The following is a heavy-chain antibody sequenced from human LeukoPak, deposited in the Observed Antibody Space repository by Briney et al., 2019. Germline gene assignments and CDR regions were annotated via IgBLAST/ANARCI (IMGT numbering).Heavy chain of an antibody. Sequence: SETLSLTRAVYGGSFSGYYWSWIRQPPGKGLEWIGEINHSGSTNYNPSLKSRVTISVDTSKNQFSLKLSSVTAADTAVYYCARGDQGGYYFDYWGQGTLVTVSS. D-gene: IGHD2-2*01. CDR3: ARGDQGGYYFDY. CDR2: INHSGST. V-gene: IGHV4-34*01. CDR1: GGSFSGYY. J-gene: IGHJ4*02.